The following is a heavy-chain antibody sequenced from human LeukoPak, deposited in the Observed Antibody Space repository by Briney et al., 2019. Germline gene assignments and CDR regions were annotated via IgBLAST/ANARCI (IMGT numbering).Heavy chain of an antibody. CDR1: GGTISTSSYY. Sequence: SETLSLTCNVSGGTISTSSYYWSWIRQPPGKGLEWIGYIYYSGSTNYNPSLKSRVTISVDTSKNQFSLKLSSVTAADTAVYYCARRSMVRGVTVFDYWGQGTLVTVSS. V-gene: IGHV4-61*01. CDR2: IYYSGST. D-gene: IGHD3-10*01. J-gene: IGHJ4*02. CDR3: ARRSMVRGVTVFDY.